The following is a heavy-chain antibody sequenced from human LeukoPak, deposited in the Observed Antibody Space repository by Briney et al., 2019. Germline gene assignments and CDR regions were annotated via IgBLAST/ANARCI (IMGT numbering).Heavy chain of an antibody. CDR2: ISWNSGSI. CDR1: GFTFDDYA. D-gene: IGHD5-12*01. V-gene: IGHV3-9*01. J-gene: IGHJ4*02. Sequence: PGGSLRLSCAASGFTFDDYAMHWVWHAPGKGLEWVSGISWNSGSIGYADSVKGRFTISRDNAKNSLYLQMNSLRAEDTALYYCAKMAGYSDYYFDYWGQGTLVTVSS. CDR3: AKMAGYSDYYFDY.